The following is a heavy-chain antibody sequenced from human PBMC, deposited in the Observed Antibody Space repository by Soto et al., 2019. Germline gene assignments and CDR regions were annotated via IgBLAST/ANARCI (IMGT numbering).Heavy chain of an antibody. CDR2: ISYDGSNK. D-gene: IGHD6-13*01. V-gene: IGHV3-30*18. CDR3: AKDGIAAAGTVFYYFDY. Sequence: GGSLRLSCAASGFTFSSYGMHWVRQAPGKGLEWVAVISYDGSNKYYADSVKGRFTISRDNSKNTLYLQMNSLRAEDTAVYYCAKDGIAAAGTVFYYFDYWGQGTLVTVSS. J-gene: IGHJ4*02. CDR1: GFTFSSYG.